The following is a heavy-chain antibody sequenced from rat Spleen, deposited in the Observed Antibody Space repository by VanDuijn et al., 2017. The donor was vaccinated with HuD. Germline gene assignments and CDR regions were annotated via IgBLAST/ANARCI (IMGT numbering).Heavy chain of an antibody. CDR3: TRDRGALDY. V-gene: IGHV5-7*01. CDR1: GFTFSDYN. CDR2: ITNTGGST. Sequence: EVQLVESGGGLVQPERSLKLSCAASGFTFSDYNMAWVRQAPKKGLEWVATITNTGGSTYYPDSVKGRFTISRDNAKSTLYLQMNSLRSEDTATYYCTRDRGALDYWGQGVMVTVSS. D-gene: IGHD4-3*01. J-gene: IGHJ2*01.